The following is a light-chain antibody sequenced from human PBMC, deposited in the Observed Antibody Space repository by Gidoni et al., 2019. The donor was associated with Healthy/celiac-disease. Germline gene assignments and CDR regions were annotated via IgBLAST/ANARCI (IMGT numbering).Light chain of an antibody. CDR3: QSYDSSLTVV. J-gene: IGLJ2*01. Sequence: SVLPQPPSVSGPPGHRVTISCTGSSPNIGAGYDVHWYQQLPGTAPKLLIYGNSNRPSGVPDRFSGSKSGTSASLAITGLQAEDEADYYCQSYDSSLTVVFGGGTKLTVL. CDR1: SPNIGAGYD. V-gene: IGLV1-40*01. CDR2: GNS.